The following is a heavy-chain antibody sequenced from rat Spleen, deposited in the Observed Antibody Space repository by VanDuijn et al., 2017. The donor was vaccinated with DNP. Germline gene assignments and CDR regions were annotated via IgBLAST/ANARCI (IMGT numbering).Heavy chain of an antibody. J-gene: IGHJ3*01. CDR1: GFSLTSHT. Sequence: QVQLKESGPGLVQPSQTLSLTCTVSGFSLTSHTIIWVRQPPGKGLEWIAAMSSGGGTYYKSVLKSRLSICRDTSKSQVFIKINSLQTEATAMYFCARGNGFSRFADWGQGTLVTVSS. CDR2: MSSGGGT. V-gene: IGHV2-6*01. CDR3: ARGNGFSRFAD. D-gene: IGHD1-4*01.